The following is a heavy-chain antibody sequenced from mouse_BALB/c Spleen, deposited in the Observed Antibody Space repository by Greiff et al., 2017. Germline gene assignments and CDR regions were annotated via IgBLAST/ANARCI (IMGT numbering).Heavy chain of an antibody. Sequence: VQLQESGPELVKPGASVRISCKASGYTFTSYYIHWVKQRPGQGLEWIGWIYPGNVNTKYNEKFKGKATLTADKSSSTAYMQLSSLTSEDSAVYFCARSTWGYWGQGTSVTVSS. CDR2: IYPGNVNT. CDR1: GYTFTSYY. CDR3: ARSTWGY. D-gene: IGHD5-1*01. V-gene: IGHV1S56*01. J-gene: IGHJ4*01.